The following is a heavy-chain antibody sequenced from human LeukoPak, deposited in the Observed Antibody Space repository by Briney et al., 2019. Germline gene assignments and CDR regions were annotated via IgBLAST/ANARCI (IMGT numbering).Heavy chain of an antibody. J-gene: IGHJ4*02. CDR3: ARGRYYYDSSGYQPPFFDY. Sequence: GGSLRLSCAASGFTFSSYAMHWARQAPGKGLEWVAVISYDGSNKYYADSVKGRFTISRDNSKNTLYLQMNSLRAEDTAVYYCARGRYYYDSSGYQPPFFDYWGQGTLVTVSS. V-gene: IGHV3-30-3*01. D-gene: IGHD3-22*01. CDR2: ISYDGSNK. CDR1: GFTFSSYA.